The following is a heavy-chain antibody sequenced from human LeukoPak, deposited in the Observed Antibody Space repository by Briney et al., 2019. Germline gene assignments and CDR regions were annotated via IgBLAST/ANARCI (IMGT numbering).Heavy chain of an antibody. V-gene: IGHV4-4*07. D-gene: IGHD5-12*01. CDR3: ARVAGYSGYVYFDY. J-gene: IGHJ4*02. CDR1: GGSISSYY. CDR2: IYTSGST. Sequence: PSETLSLTCTVSGGSISSYYWSWIRQPAGKGPEWIGRIYTSGSTNYNPSLKSRVTMSVDTSKNQFSLKLSSVTAADTAVYYCARVAGYSGYVYFDYWGQGTLVTVSS.